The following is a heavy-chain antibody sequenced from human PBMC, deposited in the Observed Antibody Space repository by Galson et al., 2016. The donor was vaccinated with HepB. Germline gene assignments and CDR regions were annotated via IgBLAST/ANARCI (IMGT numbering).Heavy chain of an antibody. CDR1: GFNFRGYW. Sequence: SLRLSCAASGFNFRGYWMSWVRQASGKGLGWVANIQQDGNERNHVDAVRGRFTISKDNSKNTLYLQMNSLRAEDTVVYYCARAPVTSTTCCYYFDYWGQGTLVTVSS. CDR2: IQQDGNER. V-gene: IGHV3-7*03. D-gene: IGHD2-2*01. CDR3: ARAPVTSTTCCYYFDY. J-gene: IGHJ4*02.